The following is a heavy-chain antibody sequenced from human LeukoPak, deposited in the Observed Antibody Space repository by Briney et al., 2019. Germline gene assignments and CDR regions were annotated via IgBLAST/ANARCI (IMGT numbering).Heavy chain of an antibody. J-gene: IGHJ4*02. CDR1: GGSISSGSYY. CDR3: ARGGYCGGDCYFYY. D-gene: IGHD2-21*02. CDR2: IYTSGST. Sequence: SQTLSLTCTVSGGSISSGSYYWSWIRQPAGKGLEWIGRIYTSGSTNYNPSLKSRVTISVDTSKNQFSLKLSSVTAADTAVYYCARGGYCGGDCYFYYWGQGTLVTVSS. V-gene: IGHV4-61*02.